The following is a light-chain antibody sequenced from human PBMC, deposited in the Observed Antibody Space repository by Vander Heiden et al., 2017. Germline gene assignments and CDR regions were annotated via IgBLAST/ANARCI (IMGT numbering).Light chain of an antibody. Sequence: DIQMTQSPSSLSASVGDRVTITCRARQGISNYLAWYQQKPGKVPKLLIYAASTLQSGVPARFSGSGSGTDFTLTISSLQPEDVATYYCQKYNSAPLTFGAGTKVEIK. J-gene: IGKJ4*01. V-gene: IGKV1-27*01. CDR3: QKYNSAPLT. CDR1: QGISNY. CDR2: AAS.